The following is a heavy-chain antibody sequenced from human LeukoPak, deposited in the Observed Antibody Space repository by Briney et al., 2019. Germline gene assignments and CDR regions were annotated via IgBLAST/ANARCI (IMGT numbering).Heavy chain of an antibody. CDR3: ATGGSIFLGTEVLPLDY. J-gene: IGHJ4*02. CDR2: FDPEDGET. CDR1: GYTLTVLS. D-gene: IGHD3-9*01. V-gene: IGHV1-24*01. Sequence: ASVKVSCKVSGYTLTVLSMHWVRQAPGKGRERMGGFDPEDGETIYAQKFQGRVTITEDTSTDTAYMELSSLRSESTAVYYCATGGSIFLGTEVLPLDYWGQGTLVTVSS.